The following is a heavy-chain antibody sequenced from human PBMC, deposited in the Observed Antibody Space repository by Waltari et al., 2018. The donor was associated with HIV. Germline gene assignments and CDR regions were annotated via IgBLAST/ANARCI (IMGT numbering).Heavy chain of an antibody. CDR1: GGSISSSSYY. Sequence: QLQLQESGPGLVKPSETLSLTCTVSGGSISSSSYYWGWIRQPPGKGLEWIGSIYYSGSTYYNPSRKSRVTISVDTSKNQFSLKLSSVTAADTAVYYCARAAYYYDSSGYLYYFDYWGQGTLVTVSS. D-gene: IGHD3-22*01. V-gene: IGHV4-39*07. CDR2: IYYSGST. CDR3: ARAAYYYDSSGYLYYFDY. J-gene: IGHJ4*02.